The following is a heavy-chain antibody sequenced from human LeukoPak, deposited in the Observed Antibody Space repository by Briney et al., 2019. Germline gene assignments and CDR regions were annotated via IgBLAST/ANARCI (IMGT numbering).Heavy chain of an antibody. Sequence: GRSLRLSCAASGFTFSSYGMHWVRQAPGKGLEWVAVIWHDGNNKYYADSVKGRFTISRDNSKNTLYLQMTSLRAEDTAVYYCAREDRPEIFGDSHDYWGQGTLATVSS. V-gene: IGHV3-33*01. J-gene: IGHJ4*02. D-gene: IGHD4-17*01. CDR2: IWHDGNNK. CDR1: GFTFSSYG. CDR3: AREDRPEIFGDSHDY.